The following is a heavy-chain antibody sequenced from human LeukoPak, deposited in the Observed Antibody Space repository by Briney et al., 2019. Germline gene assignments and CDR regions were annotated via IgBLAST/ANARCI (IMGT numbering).Heavy chain of an antibody. CDR1: GGSISSYY. V-gene: IGHV4-59*01. J-gene: IGHJ3*02. CDR3: ARVLEYSSSWGDAFDIWGRGDAFDI. CDR2: IYYSGST. Sequence: SETLSLTCTVSGGSISSYYWSWIRQPPGKGLEWIGYIYYSGSTNYNPSLKSRVTISVDTSKNQFSLKLSSVTAADTAVYYCARVLEYSSSWGDAFDIWGRGDAFDIWGQGTMVTVSS. D-gene: IGHD6-13*01.